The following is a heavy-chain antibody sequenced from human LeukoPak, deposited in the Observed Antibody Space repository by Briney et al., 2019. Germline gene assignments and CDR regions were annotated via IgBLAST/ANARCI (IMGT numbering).Heavy chain of an antibody. CDR3: ARLVSSGWSGILPLIHY. CDR1: GGSFSGYY. D-gene: IGHD6-19*01. J-gene: IGHJ4*02. V-gene: IGHV4-34*01. Sequence: SETLSLTCAVYGGSFSGYYWSWIRQAPGKGVEWIGEVNHSGSTNFNPSLKGRVTISVDTSKNQFSLKLSSVTAADTAVYYCARLVSSGWSGILPLIHYWGQGTLVTVSS. CDR2: VNHSGST.